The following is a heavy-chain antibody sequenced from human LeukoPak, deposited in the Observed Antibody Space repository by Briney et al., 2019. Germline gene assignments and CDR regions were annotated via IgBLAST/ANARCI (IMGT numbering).Heavy chain of an antibody. D-gene: IGHD3-22*01. J-gene: IGHJ4*02. Sequence: SETLSLTRTVSGGSISSYYWSWIRQPPGKGLEWIGYIYYSGSTNYNPSLKSRVTISVDTSKNQFSLKLSSVTAADTAVYYCARLKDYYDSSGYYYVSNFDYWGQGTLVTVSS. CDR2: IYYSGST. CDR1: GGSISSYY. CDR3: ARLKDYYDSSGYYYVSNFDY. V-gene: IGHV4-59*08.